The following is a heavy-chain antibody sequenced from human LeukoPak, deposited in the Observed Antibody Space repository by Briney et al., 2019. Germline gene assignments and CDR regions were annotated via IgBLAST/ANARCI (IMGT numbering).Heavy chain of an antibody. CDR1: GYTFTGYY. CDR3: ARETYGRDAFDI. J-gene: IGHJ3*02. D-gene: IGHD4-17*01. CDR2: INPNSGGT. V-gene: IGHV1-2*02. Sequence: EASVKVSCKASGYTFTGYYMHWVRQAPGQGLEWMGWINPNSGGTNYAQKFQGRVTMTRDTSISAAYMELSSLRSEDTAVYYCARETYGRDAFDIWGQGTMVTVSS.